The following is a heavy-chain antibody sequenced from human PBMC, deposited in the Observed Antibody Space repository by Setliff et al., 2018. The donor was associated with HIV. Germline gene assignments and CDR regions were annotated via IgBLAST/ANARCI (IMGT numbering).Heavy chain of an antibody. Sequence: PSETLSLTCTVSGGSVSSGSYYWSWIRQPPGKGLEWIGYFYYSGSTKHNPSLKSRVTISLDTSKNQFSLKLTSVTAADTAVYYCARYSPRGYTLTGPYWGQGTLVTVSS. CDR2: FYYSGST. J-gene: IGHJ4*02. CDR1: GGSVSSGSYY. V-gene: IGHV4-61*01. D-gene: IGHD6-25*01. CDR3: ARYSPRGYTLTGPY.